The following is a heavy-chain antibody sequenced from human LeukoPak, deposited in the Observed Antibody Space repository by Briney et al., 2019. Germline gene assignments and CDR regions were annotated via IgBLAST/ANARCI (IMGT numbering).Heavy chain of an antibody. CDR2: INPSGGST. CDR1: GYTFTSYY. D-gene: IGHD6-19*01. J-gene: IGHJ4*02. CDR3: ARDLTGYSSGWYIKYYFDY. V-gene: IGHV1-46*01. Sequence: ASVKVSCKASGYTFTSYYMHWVRQAPGQGLEWMGIINPSGGSTSYAQKFQGRVTMTRDTSISTAYMELSRLRSDDTAVYYCARDLTGYSSGWYIKYYFDYWGQGTLVTVSS.